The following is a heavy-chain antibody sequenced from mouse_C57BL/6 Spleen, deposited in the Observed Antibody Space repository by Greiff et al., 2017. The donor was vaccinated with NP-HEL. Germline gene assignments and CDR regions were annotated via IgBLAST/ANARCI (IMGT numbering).Heavy chain of an antibody. CDR1: GYAFSSSW. Sequence: QVQLQQSGPELVKPGASVKISCKASGYAFSSSWMNWVKQRPGKGLEWIGRIYPGDGDTNYNGKFKGKATLTADKSSSTAYMQLSSLTSEDSAVYFCAGNYGSSYGYFDVWGTGTTVTVSS. CDR2: IYPGDGDT. D-gene: IGHD1-1*01. CDR3: AGNYGSSYGYFDV. J-gene: IGHJ1*03. V-gene: IGHV1-82*01.